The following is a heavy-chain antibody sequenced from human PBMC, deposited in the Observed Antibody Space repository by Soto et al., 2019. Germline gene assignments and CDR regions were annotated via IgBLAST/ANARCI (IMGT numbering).Heavy chain of an antibody. D-gene: IGHD2-2*01. Sequence: GGSLRLSCAASGFTFSSYAMHWVRQAPGKGLEWVAVISYDGSNKYYADSVKGRFTISRDNSKNTLYLQMNSLRAEDTAVYYCARDGEDIVVVPAATYYYYYGMDVWGQGTTVTVSS. V-gene: IGHV3-30-3*01. CDR3: ARDGEDIVVVPAATYYYYYGMDV. J-gene: IGHJ6*02. CDR1: GFTFSSYA. CDR2: ISYDGSNK.